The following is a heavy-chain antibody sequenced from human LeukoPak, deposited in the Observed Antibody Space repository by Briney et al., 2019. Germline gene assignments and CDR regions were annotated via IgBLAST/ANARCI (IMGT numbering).Heavy chain of an antibody. J-gene: IGHJ4*02. CDR3: ARFRDDYVWGSYTPPKDFDY. D-gene: IGHD3-16*01. Sequence: GGSLRLSGAASGFTFSTSWMSWDRQGPGRGLERVANIKQDGSDKYYVDSVKGRLTISRDNAKNSLYLQMNYLRAEDTAVYYCARFRDDYVWGSYTPPKDFDYWGQGSLVTVSS. V-gene: IGHV3-7*01. CDR1: GFTFSTSW. CDR2: IKQDGSDK.